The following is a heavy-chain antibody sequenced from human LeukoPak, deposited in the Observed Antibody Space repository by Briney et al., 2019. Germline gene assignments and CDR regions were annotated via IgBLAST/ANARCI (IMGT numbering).Heavy chain of an antibody. D-gene: IGHD4-17*01. J-gene: IGHJ4*02. CDR1: GGSISSSSYY. CDR2: IYYSGST. CDR3: ARVRRYGDKYYFDY. V-gene: IGHV4-61*01. Sequence: PSETLSLTCTVSGGSISSSSYYWCWIRQPPGKGLEWIGYIYYSGSTNYNPSLKSRVTISVDTSKNQFSLKLTSVTAADTAVYYCARVRRYGDKYYFDYWGQGTLVTVSS.